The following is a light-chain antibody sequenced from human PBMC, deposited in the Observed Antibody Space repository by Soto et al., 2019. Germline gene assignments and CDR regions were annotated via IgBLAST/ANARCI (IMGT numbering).Light chain of an antibody. CDR1: TSDVGGYNY. CDR2: EVS. J-gene: IGLJ3*02. CDR3: TSYTSSSTWV. V-gene: IGLV2-14*01. Sequence: QSALTQPASVSGSPGQSITISCTGTTSDVGGYNYVSWFQQYPGKAPKLKIYEVSNRPSGVSNRFSGSKSGNTVSLTISDLQAEDEADYYCTSYTSSSTWVFGGGTQLTVL.